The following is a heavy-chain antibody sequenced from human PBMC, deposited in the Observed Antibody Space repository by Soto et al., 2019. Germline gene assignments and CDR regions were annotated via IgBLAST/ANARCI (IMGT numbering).Heavy chain of an antibody. Sequence: GESLKISCKGSGYGFTSYWIGWVRQMPGKGLEWMGITYAGDTETRYSPSFQGLVTISADKSISTAYLQWSSLKASDTAMYYCARHRRDYTFDIWGQGTMVTVSS. V-gene: IGHV5-51*01. CDR1: GYGFTSYW. CDR2: TYAGDTET. CDR3: ARHRRDYTFDI. D-gene: IGHD2-2*02. J-gene: IGHJ3*02.